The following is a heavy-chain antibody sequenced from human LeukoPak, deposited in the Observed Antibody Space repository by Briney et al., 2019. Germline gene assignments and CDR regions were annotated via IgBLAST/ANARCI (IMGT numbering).Heavy chain of an antibody. V-gene: IGHV3-49*04. CDR1: GSTFGDYA. CDR2: IRSKAYGGTT. CDR3: TRGAGVI. J-gene: IGHJ3*02. D-gene: IGHD3-3*01. Sequence: PGGSLRLSRTASGSTFGDYAMSWVRQAPGKGLEWVGFIRSKAYGGTTEYAASVKGRFTISRDDSKSIAYLQMNSLKTEDTAMYYCTRGAGVIWGQGTMVTVSS.